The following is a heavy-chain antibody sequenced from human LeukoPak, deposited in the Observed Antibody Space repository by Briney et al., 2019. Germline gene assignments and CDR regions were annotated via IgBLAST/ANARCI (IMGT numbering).Heavy chain of an antibody. CDR3: AKEWGPLC. V-gene: IGHV3-23*01. D-gene: IGHD1-26*01. Sequence: GGSLRLSCAASGFTFSNYAMTWVRQAPGKGLEWVSVISGSGGTTYYADSVKGRFTISRDNSKNTLYLQMNSLRAEDTALYYCAKEWGPLCWGQGTLVTVSS. CDR1: GFTFSNYA. CDR2: ISGSGGTT. J-gene: IGHJ4*02.